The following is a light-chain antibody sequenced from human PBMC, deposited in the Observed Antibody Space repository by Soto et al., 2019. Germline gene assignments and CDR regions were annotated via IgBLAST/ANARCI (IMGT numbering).Light chain of an antibody. V-gene: IGKV3-15*01. CDR1: QSVGNN. CDR3: QQYGDWPLT. J-gene: IGKJ4*01. CDR2: GTS. Sequence: EIVLTQSPATLSVSPGERATLSCRASQSVGNNFAWYQQKPGQAPRLLIFGTSTRATGVPARFSGSGSGTEFTLTISSLQYEDFAVYYCQQYGDWPLTFGGWAKVEIE.